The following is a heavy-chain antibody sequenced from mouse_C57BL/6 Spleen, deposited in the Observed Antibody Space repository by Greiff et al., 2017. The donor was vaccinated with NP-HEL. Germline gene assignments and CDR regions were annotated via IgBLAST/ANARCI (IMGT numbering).Heavy chain of an antibody. J-gene: IGHJ2*01. D-gene: IGHD2-3*01. V-gene: IGHV1-59*01. CDR2: IDPSDSYT. CDR3: ARAMIDGSDY. CDR1: GYTFTSYW. Sequence: QVQLQQPGAALVRPGTSVTLSCKASGYTFTSYWMHWVKQRPGQGLEWIGVIDPSDSYTNYNQKFKGKATLTVDTSSSTAYMQLSSLTSEDSAVYYCARAMIDGSDYWGQGTTLTVSS.